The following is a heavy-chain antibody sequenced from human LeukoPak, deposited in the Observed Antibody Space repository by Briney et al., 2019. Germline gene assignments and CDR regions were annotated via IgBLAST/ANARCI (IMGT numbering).Heavy chain of an antibody. V-gene: IGHV4-59*08. Sequence: SETLSLTCTVSGGSISSYYWSWIRQPPGKGLEWIGYIYYSGSTNYNPSLKSRVTISVDTSKNQFSLKLSSVTAADTAVYYCARHHNTMVRGVNDAFDIWGQGTMVTVSS. J-gene: IGHJ3*02. D-gene: IGHD3-10*01. CDR1: GGSISSYY. CDR2: IYYSGST. CDR3: ARHHNTMVRGVNDAFDI.